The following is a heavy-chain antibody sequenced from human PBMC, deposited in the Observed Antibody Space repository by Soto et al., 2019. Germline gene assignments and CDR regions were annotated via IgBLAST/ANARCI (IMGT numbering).Heavy chain of an antibody. Sequence: PGGSLRLSCAASGFTFGSYGMHWVRQAPGKGLEWVAVISYDGSNKYYADSVKGRFTISRDNSKNTLYLQMNSLRAEDTAVYYCAKDLSSSFDYWGQGTLVTAPQ. D-gene: IGHD2-2*01. CDR3: AKDLSSSFDY. CDR1: GFTFGSYG. CDR2: ISYDGSNK. J-gene: IGHJ4*02. V-gene: IGHV3-30*18.